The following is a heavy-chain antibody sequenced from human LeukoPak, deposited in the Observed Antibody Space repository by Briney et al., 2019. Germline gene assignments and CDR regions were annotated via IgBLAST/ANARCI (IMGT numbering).Heavy chain of an antibody. CDR3: ARPNCSSTSCSSYYGMDV. J-gene: IGHJ6*02. D-gene: IGHD2-2*01. Sequence: GESLKISRKGSGYSFTSYWNGWVRQMPGKCLEGVGIIYPGDSDTRYSPSFQGQVTISADKSISTAYLQWSSLKASDTAMYYCARPNCSSTSCSSYYGMDVWGQGTTVTGSS. CDR1: GYSFTSYW. CDR2: IYPGDSDT. V-gene: IGHV5-51*01.